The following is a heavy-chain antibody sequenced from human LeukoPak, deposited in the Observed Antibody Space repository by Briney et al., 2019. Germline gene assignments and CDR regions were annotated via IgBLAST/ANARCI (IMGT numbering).Heavy chain of an antibody. D-gene: IGHD6-19*01. V-gene: IGHV3-23*01. J-gene: IGHJ4*02. CDR1: GFTFSSYA. CDR2: ISGSGGRT. CDR3: AKDLGISSAWQIDY. Sequence: GGSLRLSCAASGFTFSSYAMSWVRQAPGKGLEWVSAISGSGGRTYYADSVKGRFTISRDNSKNTLYLQMNSLRAEDTAVYYCAKDLGISSAWQIDYWGQGTLVTVSS.